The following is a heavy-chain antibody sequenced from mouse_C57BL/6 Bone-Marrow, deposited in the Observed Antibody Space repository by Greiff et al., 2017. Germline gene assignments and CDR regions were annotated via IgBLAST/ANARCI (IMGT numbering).Heavy chain of an antibody. CDR1: GFSLTSYG. CDR2: IWSGGST. J-gene: IGHJ3*01. CDR3: AKKTIVTPRFAY. V-gene: IGHV2-4*01. D-gene: IGHD2-5*01. Sequence: QVHVKQSGPGLVQPSQSLSITCTVSGFSLTSYGVHWVRQPPGKGLEWLGVIWSGGSTDYNAAFISRLSTSKDNSKSQVFFKMNSLQADDTAIYYCAKKTIVTPRFAYWGQGTLVTVSA.